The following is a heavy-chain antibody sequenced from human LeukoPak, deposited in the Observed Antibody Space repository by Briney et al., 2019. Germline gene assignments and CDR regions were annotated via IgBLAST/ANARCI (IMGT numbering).Heavy chain of an antibody. CDR3: AGGYYYYGMDV. V-gene: IGHV4-59*01. D-gene: IGHD1-26*01. Sequence: SETLSLTCTVSGGSISSYYWSWIRQPPGKGLEWIGYIYYSGSTNYNPSLKSRVTISVDTSKNQFSLKPSSVTAADTAVYYCAGGYYYYGMDVWGQGTTVTVSS. CDR2: IYYSGST. J-gene: IGHJ6*02. CDR1: GGSISSYY.